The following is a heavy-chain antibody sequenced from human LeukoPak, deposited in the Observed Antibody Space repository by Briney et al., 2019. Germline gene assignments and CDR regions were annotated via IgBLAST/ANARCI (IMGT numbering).Heavy chain of an antibody. Sequence: GGSLRLSCAASGFTFSSSAMSWVRQAPGKGLEWVSAISNNGGYAYYADSVQGRFTISRDNSKSTLCLQMNSLRAEDTAVYYCAKDHSTVMIFDYWGQGTLVTVSS. J-gene: IGHJ4*02. CDR1: GFTFSSSA. D-gene: IGHD4-17*01. CDR2: ISNNGGYA. V-gene: IGHV3-23*01. CDR3: AKDHSTVMIFDY.